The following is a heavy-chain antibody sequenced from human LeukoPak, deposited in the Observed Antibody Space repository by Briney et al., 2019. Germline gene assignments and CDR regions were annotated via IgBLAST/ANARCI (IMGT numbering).Heavy chain of an antibody. CDR3: ARVGGVGAVGSYYRLHYYYGMDV. CDR1: GGSISSSNW. V-gene: IGHV4-4*02. D-gene: IGHD3-10*01. CDR2: IYHSGST. Sequence: SGTLSLTCAVSGGSISSSNWWSWVRQPPGKGLEWIGEIYHSGSTNYNPSLKSRVTISVDKSKNQFSLKLSSVTAADTAVYYCARVGGVGAVGSYYRLHYYYGMDVWGQGTTVTVSS. J-gene: IGHJ6*02.